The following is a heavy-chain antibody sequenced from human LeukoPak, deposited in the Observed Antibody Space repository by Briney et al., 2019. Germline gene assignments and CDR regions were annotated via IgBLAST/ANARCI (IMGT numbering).Heavy chain of an antibody. D-gene: IGHD6-6*01. J-gene: IGHJ4*02. CDR2: INPDSGGT. CDR1: GYTFTDYY. V-gene: IGHV1-2*02. Sequence: ASVKVSCKASGYTFTDYYIHWVRQAPGQGLEWMGWINPDSGGTNFAQKFQGRVTMTRDTSITTAYMELSRLRSDDTAVYYCARVFKSITARLDFDYWGQGTLVTVSS. CDR3: ARVFKSITARLDFDY.